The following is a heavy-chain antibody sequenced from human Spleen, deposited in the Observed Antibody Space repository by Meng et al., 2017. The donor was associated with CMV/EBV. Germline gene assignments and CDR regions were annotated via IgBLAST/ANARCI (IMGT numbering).Heavy chain of an antibody. V-gene: IGHV4-34*01. CDR2: INHSGST. CDR3: ARAGYDFWSGYPYYFDY. D-gene: IGHD3-3*01. J-gene: IGHJ4*02. CDR1: GDY. Sequence: GDYWSWIRQHPGKGLEWIGEINHSGSTNYNPSLKSRVTISVDTSKNQFSLKLSSVTAADTAVYYCARAGYDFWSGYPYYFDYWGQGTLVTVSS.